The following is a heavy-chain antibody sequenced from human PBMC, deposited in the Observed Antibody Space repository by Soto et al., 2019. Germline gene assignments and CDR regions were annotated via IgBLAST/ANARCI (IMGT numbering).Heavy chain of an antibody. D-gene: IGHD5-12*01. J-gene: IGHJ4*02. Sequence: QVQLQESGPGLVKPSETLSLTCTVSGGSISSWYWSWIRQPPGKGLEWIGYIYSSGITNYNPSLKRRGTIPVGTAQTQFSLKLSSVTAADTAVYYCARRYGSSFDYWGQGTLVTVSS. CDR2: IYSSGIT. CDR3: ARRYGSSFDY. V-gene: IGHV4-59*08. CDR1: GGSISSWY.